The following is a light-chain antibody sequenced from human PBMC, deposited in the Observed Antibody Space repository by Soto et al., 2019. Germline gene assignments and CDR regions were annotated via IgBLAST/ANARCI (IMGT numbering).Light chain of an antibody. CDR1: QSVSSN. CDR3: QQYNDWPPLYT. V-gene: IGKV3-15*01. J-gene: IGKJ2*01. Sequence: EIVMTQSPATLSVSPGERATLSCRASQSVSSNLAWYQQKPGLAPRLLIYGASTRAAGIPARFSGSGSGTEFTLTICSLQSEDFALYYWQQYNDWPPLYTFGQGTKLEI. CDR2: GAS.